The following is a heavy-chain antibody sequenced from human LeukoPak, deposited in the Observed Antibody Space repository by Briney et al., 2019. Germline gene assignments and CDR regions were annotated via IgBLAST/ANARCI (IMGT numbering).Heavy chain of an antibody. D-gene: IGHD7-27*01. J-gene: IGHJ4*02. CDR1: GYPYISNA. CDR3: ARDSAGDIDY. CDR2: INTNTGNP. Sequence: ASVKVSCKASGYPYISNAMNWVRQAPGQGLELMGWINTNTGNPTYAQGFTGRFVSSLDTSVSTAYLQISSLKTEDTAVYYCARDSAGDIDYWGQGTLVTVSS. V-gene: IGHV7-4-1*02.